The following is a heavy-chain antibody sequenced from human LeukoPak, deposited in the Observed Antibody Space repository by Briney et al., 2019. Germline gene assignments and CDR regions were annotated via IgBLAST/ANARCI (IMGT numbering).Heavy chain of an antibody. CDR3: AREYSSSWYDYGMDV. CDR1: GYSFTSYW. D-gene: IGHD6-13*01. V-gene: IGHV5-51*01. J-gene: IGHJ6*02. CDR2: IYPGDSDT. Sequence: GESLKISCKGSGYSFTSYWIGWVRQMPGKGLEWMGIIYPGDSDTRYSPPFQGQVTISADKSISTAYLQWSSLKASDTAMYYCAREYSSSWYDYGMDVWGQGTTVTVSS.